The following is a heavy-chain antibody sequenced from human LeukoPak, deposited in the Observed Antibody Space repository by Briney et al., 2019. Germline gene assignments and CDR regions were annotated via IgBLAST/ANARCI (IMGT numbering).Heavy chain of an antibody. Sequence: GGSLRLSCAASGFTFSSYGMSWVRQAPGKGLEWVSAISGSGGSTYYADSVKGRFTISRDNSKNTLYLQMNSLRAEDTAVYYCARDLMGIAYRGAFYYWGQGTLVTVSS. CDR1: GFTFSSYG. D-gene: IGHD6-13*01. CDR3: ARDLMGIAYRGAFYY. CDR2: ISGSGGST. J-gene: IGHJ4*02. V-gene: IGHV3-23*01.